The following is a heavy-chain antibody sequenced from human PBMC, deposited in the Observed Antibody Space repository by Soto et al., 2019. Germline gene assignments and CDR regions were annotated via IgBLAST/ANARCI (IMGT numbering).Heavy chain of an antibody. D-gene: IGHD3-3*01. CDR3: TTRGNYEFWSGYPH. Sequence: EVQLVESGGGLVQPGGSLKLSCAASGFTFSDSGIHWVRQASGRGLEWVGRVRSRPSNDATAYGASVKGRFTISRDDSKNTAYLQMKSMRIEDTAVYYCTTRGNYEFWSGYPHWGQGTLVTVSS. CDR1: GFTFSDSG. J-gene: IGHJ4*02. CDR2: VRSRPSNDAT. V-gene: IGHV3-73*02.